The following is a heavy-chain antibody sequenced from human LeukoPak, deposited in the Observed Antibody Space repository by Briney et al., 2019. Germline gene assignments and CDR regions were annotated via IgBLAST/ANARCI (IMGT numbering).Heavy chain of an antibody. J-gene: IGHJ4*02. CDR3: ARTRYCSSTTCYYFDY. D-gene: IGHD2-2*01. CDR1: CRSISSYY. Sequence: SSDTLSLMHTLSCRSISSYYWRWIRQPPGKGLQRIGYIYYSGSTNSNPSLKSRVTISVDTSKNQFSLKLSSVTAADTAVYYCARTRYCSSTTCYYFDYWGQGTLVTVSS. CDR2: IYYSGST. V-gene: IGHV4-59*08.